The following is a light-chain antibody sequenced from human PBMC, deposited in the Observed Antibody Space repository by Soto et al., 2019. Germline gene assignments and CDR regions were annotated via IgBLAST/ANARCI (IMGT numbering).Light chain of an antibody. CDR2: SND. V-gene: IGLV1-44*01. Sequence: QSVLTQPPSASGTPGQRVTISCSGSGSNIGSHTVSWYQQLPGTAPNLLIYSNDQRPSGVPDRFSGSKSGTSASLAISGLQSEDEADYYCAAWDDRLSVAVFGGGTQLTVL. CDR1: GSNIGSHT. CDR3: AAWDDRLSVAV. J-gene: IGLJ7*01.